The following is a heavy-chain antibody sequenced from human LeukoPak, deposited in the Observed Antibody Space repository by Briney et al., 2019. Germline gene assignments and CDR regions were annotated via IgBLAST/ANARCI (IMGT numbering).Heavy chain of an antibody. CDR2: IRAGGTT. CDR1: GFTFSNAW. V-gene: IGHV3-15*01. D-gene: IGHD2-2*01. Sequence: PGGSLRLSCAASGFTFSNAWMSWVRQAPGKGLEWVARIRAGGTTDYAAPVKGRFTISRDDSMNTLSLQMDSLKTGDTAVYYCAADVPSPVARIDYWGQGTAVTVS. CDR3: AADVPSPVARIDY. J-gene: IGHJ4*02.